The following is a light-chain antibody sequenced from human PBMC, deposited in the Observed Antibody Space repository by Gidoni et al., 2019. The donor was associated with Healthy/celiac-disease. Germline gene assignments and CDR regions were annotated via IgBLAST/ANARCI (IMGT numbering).Light chain of an antibody. J-gene: IGKJ1*01. CDR3: QQYYSPWT. CDR2: RAS. Sequence: DIVMTPSPDSLAVSWGQRATINCKSSQGVLYSSNNKNYLAWYQHEPGQHPKLLIYRASTRESGVPDRFSGSGSGTDFTLTNSSLQAEDVAVYYCQQYYSPWTFGQGTKVEIK. CDR1: QGVLYSSNNKNY. V-gene: IGKV4-1*01.